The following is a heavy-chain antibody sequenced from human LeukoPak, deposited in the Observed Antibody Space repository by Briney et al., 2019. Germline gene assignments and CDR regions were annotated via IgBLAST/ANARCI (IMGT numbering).Heavy chain of an antibody. V-gene: IGHV3-30*04. Sequence: PLTSPRLSCAASGFSFSRYTFHGVRQAPGKGLERVAVILQEVTIKYYADTVKGRFTISRDISKNTLYLQVHSLSTEDTAVYYCVREDFGNYYFDFWGQGTLVTVSS. D-gene: IGHD4-11*01. CDR3: VREDFGNYYFDF. CDR2: ILQEVTIK. J-gene: IGHJ4*02. CDR1: GFSFSRYT.